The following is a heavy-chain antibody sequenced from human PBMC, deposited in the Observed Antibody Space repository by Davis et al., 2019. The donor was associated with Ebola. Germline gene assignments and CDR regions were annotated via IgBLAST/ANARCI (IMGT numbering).Heavy chain of an antibody. J-gene: IGHJ5*02. CDR1: GYTFTDYA. D-gene: IGHD3-3*01. V-gene: IGHV7-4-1*02. CDR2: INTNTGNP. Sequence: ASVKVSCKASGYTFTDYAMNWVRQAPGQGLEWMGWINTNTGNPTYAQGFTGRFVFSLDTSGSTAYLQISSLKAEDTAVYYCARVDFGYNYDFWSGYYTRFDPWGQGTLVTVSS. CDR3: ARVDFGYNYDFWSGYYTRFDP.